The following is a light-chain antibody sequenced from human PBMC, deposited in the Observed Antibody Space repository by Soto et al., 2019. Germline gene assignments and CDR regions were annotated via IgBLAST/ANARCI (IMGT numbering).Light chain of an antibody. CDR3: QQYGSSPSVT. Sequence: EIVLTQSPGTLSLSPGERATLSCRASQSVSSSYLAWYQQKPGQAPRLLIYGASGRATGIPDRFSGSGSGTDFTITISRLEPEDFAVYYCQQYGSSPSVTFGPGTKVDIK. CDR2: GAS. CDR1: QSVSSSY. J-gene: IGKJ3*01. V-gene: IGKV3-20*01.